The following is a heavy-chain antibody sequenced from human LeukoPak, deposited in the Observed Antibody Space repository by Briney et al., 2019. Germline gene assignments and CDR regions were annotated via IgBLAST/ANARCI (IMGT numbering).Heavy chain of an antibody. CDR3: ARHYRPRITIFGVVTLGYFDY. Sequence: SETLSLTCTVSGGSISSSSYYWGWIRQPPGKGLEWIGSIYYSGSTYYNPSLKSRVTISVDTSKNQFSLKLSSVTAADTAVYYCARHYRPRITIFGVVTLGYFDYWGQGTLVTVSS. CDR2: IYYSGST. CDR1: GGSISSSSYY. V-gene: IGHV4-39*01. J-gene: IGHJ4*02. D-gene: IGHD3-3*01.